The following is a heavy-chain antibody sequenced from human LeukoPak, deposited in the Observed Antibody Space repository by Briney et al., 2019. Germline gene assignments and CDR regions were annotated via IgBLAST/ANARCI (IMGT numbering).Heavy chain of an antibody. J-gene: IGHJ5*02. D-gene: IGHD2-2*01. Sequence: GGSLRLSCAASGFTFSSYGMHWVRQAPGGGVEWVAFIRYDGSNKYCADSVKGRFTISRDNSNNTLYLQMNSLRAEDTAVYYCAKDRGYCSSTSCPEDNWFDPWGQGTLVTVSS. CDR3: AKDRGYCSSTSCPEDNWFDP. CDR1: GFTFSSYG. V-gene: IGHV3-30*02. CDR2: IRYDGSNK.